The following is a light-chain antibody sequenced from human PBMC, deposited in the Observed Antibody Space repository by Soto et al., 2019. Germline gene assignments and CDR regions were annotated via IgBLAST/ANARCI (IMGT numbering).Light chain of an antibody. Sequence: QSALTQPASVSGSPGQSITISCTGTSSDVVSYNLVSWYQQHPGKAPKLMIYEGSKRPSGVSNRLSGSKSGNTASLTISGLQAEDEADYYCCSYAGSSTFVFGTGTKLTVL. J-gene: IGLJ1*01. CDR1: SSDVVSYNL. CDR3: CSYAGSSTFV. CDR2: EGS. V-gene: IGLV2-23*01.